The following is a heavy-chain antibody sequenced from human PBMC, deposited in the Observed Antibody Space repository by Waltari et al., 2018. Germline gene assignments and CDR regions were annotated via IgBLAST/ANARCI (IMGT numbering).Heavy chain of an antibody. V-gene: IGHV4-61*02. CDR3: ARWNYYYGMDV. J-gene: IGHJ6*02. Sequence: QVQLQESGPGLVKPSQTLSLTCTVSGGSISSGSYYWSWIRQPAGEGLEWIGRISTNRGTTHNPSLKRRVTISVDTSKNQFSLKLSPVTAADTAVYYCARWNYYYGMDVWGQGTTVTVSS. CDR2: ISTNRGT. CDR1: GGSISSGSYY.